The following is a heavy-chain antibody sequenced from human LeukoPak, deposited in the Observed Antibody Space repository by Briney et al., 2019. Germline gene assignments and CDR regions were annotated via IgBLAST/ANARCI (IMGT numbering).Heavy chain of an antibody. CDR1: GYTFTGYY. V-gene: IGHV1-2*02. CDR2: INPNSGGT. D-gene: IGHD6-13*01. J-gene: IGHJ6*03. CDR3: ARDGAPYSSSWYNIYYYYYYMDV. Sequence: ASVKVSCKASGYTFTGYYMHWVRQAPGQGLEWMGWINPNSGGTNYAQKFQGRVTMTRDTSISTAYMELSRLRSDDTAVDYCARDGAPYSSSWYNIYYYYYYMDVWGKGTTVTVSS.